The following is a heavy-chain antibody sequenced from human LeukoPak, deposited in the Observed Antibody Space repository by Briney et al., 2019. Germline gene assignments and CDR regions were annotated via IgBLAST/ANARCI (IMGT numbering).Heavy chain of an antibody. D-gene: IGHD3-9*01. CDR3: ARAGPSDYDILTGYLPPGYFDY. CDR1: GGSISSYY. J-gene: IGHJ4*02. V-gene: IGHV4-59*01. CDR2: IYYSGST. Sequence: SETLSLTCTVSGGSISSYYWSWIRQPPGKGLEWIGDIYYSGSTNYNPSLKSRVTISVDTSKNQFSLKLSSVTAADTAVYYCARAGPSDYDILTGYLPPGYFDYWGQGTLVTVSS.